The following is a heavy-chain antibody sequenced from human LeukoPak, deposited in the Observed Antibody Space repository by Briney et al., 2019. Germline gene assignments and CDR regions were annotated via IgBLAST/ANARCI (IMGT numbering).Heavy chain of an antibody. V-gene: IGHV3-23*01. J-gene: IGHJ4*02. D-gene: IGHD7-27*01. CDR3: TKDGGLWVSAHWGDS. CDR1: GFTFSSYT. CDR2: ITTSDGNT. Sequence: GGSLRLSCAASGFTFSSYTMSWVRQAPGEGLEWVSTITTSDGNTYYADSVKGRFTVSRDNSKNTLYLQMNSLRAEDTAVYYCTKDGGLWVSAHWGDSWGRGTLVTVSS.